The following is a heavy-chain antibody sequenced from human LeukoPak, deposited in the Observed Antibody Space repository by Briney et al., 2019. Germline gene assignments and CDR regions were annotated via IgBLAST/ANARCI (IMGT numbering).Heavy chain of an antibody. Sequence: SETLSLTCAVYGGSFSGYYWSWIRQPQGKGLEWVGEINHSGSPNYNPSLKSRVTISLDTSKKQFSLKLTSVAAADTAVYYCASLPVTHGAFDLWGQGTMVTVSS. CDR1: GGSFSGYY. CDR3: ASLPVTHGAFDL. D-gene: IGHD2-21*02. J-gene: IGHJ3*01. CDR2: INHSGSP. V-gene: IGHV4-34*01.